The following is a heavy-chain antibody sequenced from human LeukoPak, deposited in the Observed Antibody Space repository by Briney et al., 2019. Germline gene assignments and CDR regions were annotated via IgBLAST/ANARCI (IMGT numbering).Heavy chain of an antibody. Sequence: GGSLRLSCAASGFTFSDYNMNWVRQAPGRGPEWVSQISATSTTIKYADFVKGRFTISRDNAKNSLNLQMNSLRADDTAVYYCVRDNLENQWLERSYWGQGALVTVSS. CDR1: GFTFSDYN. J-gene: IGHJ4*02. D-gene: IGHD6-19*01. CDR2: ISATSTTI. CDR3: VRDNLENQWLERSY. V-gene: IGHV3-48*01.